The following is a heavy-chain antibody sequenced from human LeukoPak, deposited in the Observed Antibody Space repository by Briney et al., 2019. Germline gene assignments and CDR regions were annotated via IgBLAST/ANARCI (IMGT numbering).Heavy chain of an antibody. CDR2: IYSGGST. V-gene: IGHV3-66*01. CDR1: GFTVSSNY. J-gene: IGHJ4*02. D-gene: IGHD1-7*01. Sequence: QPGGSLRLSCAASGFTVSSNYMSWVRQAPGKGLEWVSVIYSGGSTYYADSVKGRFTISRDNSKNTLYLQMNSLRAEDTAVYYCAKGGYNRNYVFDYWGQGTLVTVSS. CDR3: AKGGYNRNYVFDY.